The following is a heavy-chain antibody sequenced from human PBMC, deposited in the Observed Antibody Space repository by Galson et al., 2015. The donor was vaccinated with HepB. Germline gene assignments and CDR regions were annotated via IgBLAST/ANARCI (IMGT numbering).Heavy chain of an antibody. V-gene: IGHV3-33*01. J-gene: IGHJ4*02. CDR1: GFTFSSHG. CDR2: IWYDGSNK. Sequence: SLRLSCAASGFTFSSHGMHWVRQAPGKGLEWVAVIWYDGSNKYYADSVKGRFTISRDNSKNTLYLQMNSLRAEDTAVYYCARGAHSGYGGVIDYWGQGTLVTVSS. CDR3: ARGAHSGYGGVIDY. D-gene: IGHD5-12*01.